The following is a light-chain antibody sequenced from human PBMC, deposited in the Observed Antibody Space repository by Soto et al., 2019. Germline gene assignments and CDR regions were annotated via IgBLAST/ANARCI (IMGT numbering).Light chain of an antibody. CDR1: SSNIGAGND. J-gene: IGLJ1*01. V-gene: IGLV1-40*01. CDR2: SNN. Sequence: QSVLTQPPSVSGAPGQRVTLSCTGSSSNIGAGNDVHWYRHLPGTAPKVLIFSNNNRPSGVPDRFSGSKSGTSASLAITGLQAEDEAEYYCQSYDSSLSGYAFGSGTKVTVL. CDR3: QSYDSSLSGYA.